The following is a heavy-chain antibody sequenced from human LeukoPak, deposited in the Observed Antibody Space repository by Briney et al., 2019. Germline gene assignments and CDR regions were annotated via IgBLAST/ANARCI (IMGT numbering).Heavy chain of an antibody. V-gene: IGHV4-59*01. J-gene: IGHJ4*02. Sequence: SETLSLTCTVSGGSISSYYWSWIRQPPGKGLEWIGYIYYSGSTNYNPSLKSRVTISVDTSKNQFSLKLSSVTAADTAVYYCARALYYHSSGYWSDWGQGTLVTVSS. CDR3: ARALYYHSSGYWSD. CDR1: GGSISSYY. CDR2: IYYSGST. D-gene: IGHD3-22*01.